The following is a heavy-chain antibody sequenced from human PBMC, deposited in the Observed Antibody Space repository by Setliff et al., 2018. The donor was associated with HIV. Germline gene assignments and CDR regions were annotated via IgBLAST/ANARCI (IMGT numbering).Heavy chain of an antibody. J-gene: IGHJ4*02. CDR3: GRQVPVPGVAVTPIDY. CDR1: GGSISSYY. Sequence: PSETLSLTCTVSGGSISSYYWTWLRQFPGKGLEWIGFIFYTGSTTYNPSLNSRVTISVDTSKNQFSLKVTSVTAADTAVYYCGRQVPVPGVAVTPIDYWGQGTQVTVSS. D-gene: IGHD3-22*01. CDR2: IFYTGST. V-gene: IGHV4-59*08.